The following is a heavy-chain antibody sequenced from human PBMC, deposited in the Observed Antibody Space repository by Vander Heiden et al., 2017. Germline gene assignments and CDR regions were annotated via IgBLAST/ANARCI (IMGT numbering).Heavy chain of an antibody. CDR3: ARDCVD. D-gene: IGHD2-21*01. Sequence: QVQLVESGGGVVQPGRSLRPSCAASGFTFSGYAMHWVRQAPGKGLEWVAVISYDGSNKYYADSVKGRFTISRDNSKNTLYLQMNSLRAEDTAVYYCARDCVDWGQGTLVTVSS. CDR1: GFTFSGYA. J-gene: IGHJ4*02. CDR2: ISYDGSNK. V-gene: IGHV3-30-3*01.